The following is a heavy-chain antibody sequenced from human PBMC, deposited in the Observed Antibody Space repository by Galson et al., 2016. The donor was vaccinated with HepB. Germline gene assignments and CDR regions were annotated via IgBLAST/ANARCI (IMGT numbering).Heavy chain of an antibody. V-gene: IGHV4/OR15-8*01. CDR1: VGPISQNNC. CDR2: VFQSGNS. Sequence: VQLQESGPGLVKPSETLSLTCGVSVGPISQNNCWTWVRQAPGMGLDRLGEVFQSGNSVYTPALKSRVSISVDKSKNHFSLRLTSVTAADTAIYFCTRHSKLSDWYFDLWGRGTLVTVSS. D-gene: IGHD1-26*01. CDR3: TRHSKLSDWYFDL. J-gene: IGHJ2*01.